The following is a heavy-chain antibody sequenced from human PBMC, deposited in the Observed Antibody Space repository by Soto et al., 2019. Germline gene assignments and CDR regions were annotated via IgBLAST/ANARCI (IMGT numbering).Heavy chain of an antibody. CDR3: ARVRQGCSANNCYFDP. CDR1: GGSVRAPDW. CDR2: VHISGHS. J-gene: IGHJ5*01. D-gene: IGHD1-1*01. V-gene: IGHV4-4*02. Sequence: SETLSLTCTLSGGSVRAPDWWNWVRQSPDKGLEWIAEVHISGHSNYNPSLRSRVSLSIDSSKNQFYLNLNSVTAADTAIYYCARVRQGCSANNCYFDPWGQGTLVTVSS.